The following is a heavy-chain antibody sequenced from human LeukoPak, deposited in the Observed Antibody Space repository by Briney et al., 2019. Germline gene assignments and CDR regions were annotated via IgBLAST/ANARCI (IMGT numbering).Heavy chain of an antibody. Sequence: TGGSLRLSCAASGFTFSSYSMNWVRQAPGKGLEWVSYISSSSSTIYYADSVKGRFTISRDNAKNSLYLQMNSLRAEDTAVYYCARERRFGELTWASLPFDIWGQGTMVTVSS. CDR1: GFTFSSYS. D-gene: IGHD3-10*01. J-gene: IGHJ3*02. CDR3: ARERRFGELTWASLPFDI. V-gene: IGHV3-48*01. CDR2: ISSSSSTI.